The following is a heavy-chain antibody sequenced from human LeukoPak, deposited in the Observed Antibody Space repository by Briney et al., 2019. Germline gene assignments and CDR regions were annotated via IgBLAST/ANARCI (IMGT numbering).Heavy chain of an antibody. J-gene: IGHJ4*02. V-gene: IGHV3-7*01. CDR3: ARVYRWGDFDY. Sequence: SGGSLRLSCAASGFTFSSYWMSWVRQAPGKGLEWVANIKQDGSERYYVDSVKGRFTISRDNAKNSLYLQMNSLRAVDTAVYYCARVYRWGDFDYWGQGTLVTVSS. CDR1: GFTFSSYW. D-gene: IGHD3-16*01. CDR2: IKQDGSER.